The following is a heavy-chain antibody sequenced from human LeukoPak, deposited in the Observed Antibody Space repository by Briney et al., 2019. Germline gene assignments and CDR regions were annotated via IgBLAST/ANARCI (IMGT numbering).Heavy chain of an antibody. CDR2: MRYDGSTI. V-gene: IGHV3-30*02. CDR1: GFSFSIYG. J-gene: IGHJ4*02. D-gene: IGHD5-18*01. Sequence: GGSLRLSCAASGFSFSIYGMHWVRQAPGKGLEWVAFMRYDGSTIYYADSVRGRFTISRDNFKDTLYLRMNSLRTEDTAVYYCAKDRSPEYSYAPFDYWGQGTLVTVSS. CDR3: AKDRSPEYSYAPFDY.